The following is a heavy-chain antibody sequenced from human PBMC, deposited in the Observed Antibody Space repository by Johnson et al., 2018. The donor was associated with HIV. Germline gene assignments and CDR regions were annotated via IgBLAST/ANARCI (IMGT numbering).Heavy chain of an antibody. J-gene: IGHJ3*02. D-gene: IGHD3-10*01. V-gene: IGHV3-13*01. CDR3: ASSWFGELSYAFDI. CDR1: GFTFDDYG. Sequence: VQLVESGGGVVRPGGSLRLSCAASGFTFDDYGMSWVRQAPGKGLEWVSTIGTAGDTYYPGSVKGRFTVSREDAKNSLYLQMNSLRAGDTAVYYCASSWFGELSYAFDIWGQGTMVTVSS. CDR2: IGTAGDT.